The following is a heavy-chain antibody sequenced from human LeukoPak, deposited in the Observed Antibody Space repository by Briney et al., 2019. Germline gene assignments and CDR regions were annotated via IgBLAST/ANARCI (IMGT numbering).Heavy chain of an antibody. CDR1: GGTFISYA. Sequence: SVKVSCKASGGTFISYAISWVGQAPGQGREWMGGIIAIFGTANYAQKFQGRVTITRNRYRRTDYMEVSSLRSQDTAVYYCARSTFQDSSSWPGYVATYYYYYYMDVWGKGTTVTVSS. D-gene: IGHD6-13*01. V-gene: IGHV1-69*05. CDR3: ARSTFQDSSSWPGYVATYYYYYYMDV. J-gene: IGHJ6*03. CDR2: IIAIFGTA.